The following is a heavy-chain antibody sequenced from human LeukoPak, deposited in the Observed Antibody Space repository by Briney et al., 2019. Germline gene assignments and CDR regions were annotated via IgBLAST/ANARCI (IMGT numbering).Heavy chain of an antibody. J-gene: IGHJ5*02. D-gene: IGHD6-19*01. V-gene: IGHV3-74*01. Sequence: GGSLRLSCAAFGLGVSSNYMSWVRQAPGKGLVWVSRINSDGSSTSYADSVKGRFTISRDNAKNTLYLQMNSLRAEDTAVYYCARDRNPSIAVAVNWFDPWGQGTLVTVSS. CDR2: INSDGSST. CDR3: ARDRNPSIAVAVNWFDP. CDR1: GLGVSSNY.